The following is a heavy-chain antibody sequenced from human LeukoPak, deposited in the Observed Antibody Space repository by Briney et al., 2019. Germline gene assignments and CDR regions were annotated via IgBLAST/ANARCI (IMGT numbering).Heavy chain of an antibody. V-gene: IGHV1-18*01. CDR3: ARGPYYYGSGTPPLDY. Sequence: ASVKVSCKAFGYTFTTYGVSWVRQAPGQGLEWMGWISAYNRNTNYAQKFQGRVTMTTDTSTSTAYMELRSLRSDDTAVYYCARGPYYYGSGTPPLDYWGQGTLVTVSS. D-gene: IGHD3-10*01. J-gene: IGHJ4*02. CDR2: ISAYNRNT. CDR1: GYTFTTYG.